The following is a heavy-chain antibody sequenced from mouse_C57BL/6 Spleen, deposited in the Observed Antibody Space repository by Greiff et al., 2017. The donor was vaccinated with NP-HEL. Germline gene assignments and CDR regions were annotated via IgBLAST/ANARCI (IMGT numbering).Heavy chain of an antibody. D-gene: IGHD1-1*01. Sequence: QVQLQQSGPELVKPGASVKISCKASGYAFSSSWMNWVKQRPGKGLEWIGRIYPGDGDTNYNGKFKGKATLTADKSSSTAYMQLSSLTSEDSAVYFCARCSSEDYFDYWGQGTTLTVSS. J-gene: IGHJ2*01. V-gene: IGHV1-82*01. CDR1: GYAFSSSW. CDR3: ARCSSEDYFDY. CDR2: IYPGDGDT.